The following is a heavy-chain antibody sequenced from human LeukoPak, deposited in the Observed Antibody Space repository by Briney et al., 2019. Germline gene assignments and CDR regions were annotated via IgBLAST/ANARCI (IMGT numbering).Heavy chain of an antibody. CDR2: ISGSGGST. CDR1: GFTFSSYA. J-gene: IGHJ6*02. V-gene: IGHV3-23*01. D-gene: IGHD1-26*01. Sequence: GGSLRLSCAASGFTFSSYAMSWVRQAPGKGLEWVSAISGSGGSTYYADSVKGRFTISRDNSKNTLYLQMNSLRAEDTAVYYCARDLRQWELTAGMDVWGQGTTVTVSS. CDR3: ARDLRQWELTAGMDV.